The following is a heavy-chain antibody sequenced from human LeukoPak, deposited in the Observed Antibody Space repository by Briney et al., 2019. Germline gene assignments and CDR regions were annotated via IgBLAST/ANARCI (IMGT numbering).Heavy chain of an antibody. V-gene: IGHV1-46*01. CDR1: GYTFTSYY. CDR2: INPSGGST. D-gene: IGHD3-16*02. J-gene: IGHJ6*02. Sequence: GASVKVSCKASGYTFTSYYMHWVRQAPGQGLEWMGIINPSGGSTSYAQKSQGRVTMTRDTSTSTVYMELSSLRSEDTAVYYCARASCDDYVWGSYRVPPTCYYYGMDVWGQGTTVTVSS. CDR3: ARASCDDYVWGSYRVPPTCYYYGMDV.